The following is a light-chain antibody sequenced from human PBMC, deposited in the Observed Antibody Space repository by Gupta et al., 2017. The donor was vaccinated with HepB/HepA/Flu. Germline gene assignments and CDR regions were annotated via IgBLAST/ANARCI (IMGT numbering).Light chain of an antibody. CDR2: GAS. CDR1: QSVINNY. V-gene: IGKV3-20*01. Sequence: EIVLTQSPATLSLSPGERATLSCRASQSVINNYLVWYQHKPGQAPRLLIYGASSRATGIPDRFSGSGSGTDFTLTISRLEPEDFAVYYCQQYGTTPRTFGQGTKVEIK. CDR3: QQYGTTPRT. J-gene: IGKJ1*01.